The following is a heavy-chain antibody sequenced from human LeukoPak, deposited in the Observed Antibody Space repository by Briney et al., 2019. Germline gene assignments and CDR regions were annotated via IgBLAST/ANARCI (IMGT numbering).Heavy chain of an antibody. CDR1: GYTFTSYG. J-gene: IGHJ4*02. CDR3: ARDYYDSSGYYPPAGDY. D-gene: IGHD3-22*01. V-gene: IGHV1-18*01. CDR2: ISAYNGNT. Sequence: ASVKVSCKASGYTFTSYGISWVRQAPGQGLEWMGWISAYNGNTNYAQKLQGRVTMTTDTSTSTAYMELRSLRSDDTAVYYCARDYYDSSGYYPPAGDYWGQGTLVTVSS.